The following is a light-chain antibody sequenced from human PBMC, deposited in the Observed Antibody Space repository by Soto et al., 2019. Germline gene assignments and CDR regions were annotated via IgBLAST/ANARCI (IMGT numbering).Light chain of an antibody. Sequence: IQMTQSPSTLSASVGDRVTITCRASQSISSWLAWYQQKPGKAPKLLIYDASSLESGVPSRFSGSGSGTEFTLTISSLQPDDFATYYCQQYNSFTWTFGQGTKVDI. V-gene: IGKV1-5*01. CDR1: QSISSW. J-gene: IGKJ1*01. CDR2: DAS. CDR3: QQYNSFTWT.